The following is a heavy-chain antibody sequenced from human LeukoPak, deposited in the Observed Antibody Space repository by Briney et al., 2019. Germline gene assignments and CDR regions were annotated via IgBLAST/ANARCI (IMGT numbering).Heavy chain of an antibody. D-gene: IGHD3-16*02. J-gene: IGHJ5*02. CDR3: ASLYYDYVWGSYRYTPPSNWFDP. CDR1: GGSSSSSSYY. Sequence: PSETLSLTCTVSGGSSSSSSYYWGWIRQPPGKGLEWIGSIYYSGSTYYNPSLKSRVTISVDTSKNQFSLKLSSVTAADTAVYYCASLYYDYVWGSYRYTPPSNWFDPWGQGTLVTVSS. V-gene: IGHV4-39*01. CDR2: IYYSGST.